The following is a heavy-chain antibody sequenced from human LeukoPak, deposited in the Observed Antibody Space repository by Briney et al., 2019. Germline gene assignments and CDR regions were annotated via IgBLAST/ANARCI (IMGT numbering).Heavy chain of an antibody. D-gene: IGHD1-26*01. Sequence: SETLSLTCTVSGCTFSTYTYYWGCHPPPPGKELVWIGSISYSGHTYNNPSLKSRVTISVDTSKNQFSLKLSYVTALDTAVYYCARRVYSGSYNWYFDLWGRGTLVTVSS. CDR3: ARRVYSGSYNWYFDL. CDR1: GCTFSTYTYY. J-gene: IGHJ2*01. CDR2: ISYSGHT. V-gene: IGHV4-39*01.